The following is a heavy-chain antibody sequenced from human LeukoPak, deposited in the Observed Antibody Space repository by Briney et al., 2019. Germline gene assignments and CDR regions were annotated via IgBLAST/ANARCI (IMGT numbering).Heavy chain of an antibody. CDR2: ISYDGRNN. D-gene: IGHD5-24*01. J-gene: IGHJ4*02. CDR1: GFTFSSYA. CDR3: ARDLRDGYNW. V-gene: IGHV3-30*04. Sequence: GGSLRLSCAASGFTFSSYAMHWVRQAPGKGLEWVAVISYDGRNNYYADSVKGRFTISRVNVGGTLYLQMNSLRAEDTAVYYCARDLRDGYNWWGQGTLVTVSS.